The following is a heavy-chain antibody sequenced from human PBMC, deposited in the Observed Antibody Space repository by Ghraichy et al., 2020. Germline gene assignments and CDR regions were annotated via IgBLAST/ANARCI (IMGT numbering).Heavy chain of an antibody. CDR3: ARMGLLSRYYYYMDV. CDR2: IYYSGST. D-gene: IGHD3-3*01. J-gene: IGHJ6*03. CDR1: GGSISSYY. V-gene: IGHV4-59*01. Sequence: SETLSLTCTVSGGSISSYYWSWIRQPPGKGLEWIGYIYYSGSTNYNPSLKSRVTISVDTSKNQFSLKLSSVTAADTAVYYCARMGLLSRYYYYMDVWGKGTTVTVSS.